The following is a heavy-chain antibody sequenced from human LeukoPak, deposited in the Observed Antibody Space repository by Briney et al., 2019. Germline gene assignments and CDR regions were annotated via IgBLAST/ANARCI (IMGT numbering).Heavy chain of an antibody. CDR2: IYYSGGT. Sequence: SSETLSLTCTVSGGSISSYYWSWIRQPPGKGLEWIGYIYYSGGTNYNPSLKSRVTISVDTSKNQFSLKLSSVTAADTAVYYCARGGAAAGTVGWFDPWDQGTLVTVSS. CDR1: GGSISSYY. CDR3: ARGGAAAGTVGWFDP. D-gene: IGHD6-13*01. V-gene: IGHV4-59*01. J-gene: IGHJ5*02.